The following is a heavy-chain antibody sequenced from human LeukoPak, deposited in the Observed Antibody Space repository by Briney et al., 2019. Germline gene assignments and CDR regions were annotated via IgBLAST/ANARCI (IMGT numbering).Heavy chain of an antibody. V-gene: IGHV3-74*01. CDR2: INSDGSNT. J-gene: IGHJ6*03. CDR3: ARGGGLYYYYYYMDV. D-gene: IGHD3/OR15-3a*01. Sequence: PGGSLRLSCAASGFTFSTYWMHWVRHAPGEGLVWVSRINSDGSNTSYADSVKGRFTISRDNAKNTLYLQMHSLRAEDTAVYYCARGGGLYYYYYYMDVWGKGTTVTVSS. CDR1: GFTFSTYW.